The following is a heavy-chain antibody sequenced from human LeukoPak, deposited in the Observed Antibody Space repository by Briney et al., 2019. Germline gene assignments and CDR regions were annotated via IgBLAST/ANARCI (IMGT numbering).Heavy chain of an antibody. CDR3: AREGAPQLSSYFDH. CDR2: ISPDSGGT. V-gene: IGHV1-2*02. J-gene: IGHJ4*02. CDR1: GYTFIDYY. Sequence: GASVKVSCKASGYTFIDYYIHWVRQAPGQGLEFLGWISPDSGGTNYPQKFQGRVTLTRDTSISTAYMELSSLRSDDTAMYYCAREGAPQLSSYFDHWGQGTLVTVSS. D-gene: IGHD1-1*01.